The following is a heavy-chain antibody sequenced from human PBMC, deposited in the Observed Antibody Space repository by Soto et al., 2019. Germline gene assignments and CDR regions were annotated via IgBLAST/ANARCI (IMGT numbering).Heavy chain of an antibody. CDR1: GFTVSNNY. CDR3: ARNIEYCSGGSCYPNAFDI. Sequence: GGSLRLSCAASGFTVSNNYMTWVRQAPGKGLEWVSVIYSGGRTSYADSVEGRFTISRDNPKNTLYLQMNSLRAEDTALYYCARNIEYCSGGSCYPNAFDIWGQGTMVTVSS. D-gene: IGHD2-15*01. J-gene: IGHJ3*02. V-gene: IGHV3-66*01. CDR2: IYSGGRT.